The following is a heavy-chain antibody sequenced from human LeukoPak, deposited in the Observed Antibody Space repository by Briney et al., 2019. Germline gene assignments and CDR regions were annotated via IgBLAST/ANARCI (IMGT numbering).Heavy chain of an antibody. V-gene: IGHV3-33*06. CDR3: AKDSNDYGDYNYFDY. CDR2: IWYDGSNK. Sequence: PGGSLKLSCVASGFTFSSCNMHWVRQAPGKGLEWVALIWYDGSNKYYTDSVKGRFTISRDNSKNTLYPQMNSLRAEDTALYYCAKDSNDYGDYNYFDYWGQGTLVTVSS. CDR1: GFTFSSCN. J-gene: IGHJ4*02. D-gene: IGHD4-17*01.